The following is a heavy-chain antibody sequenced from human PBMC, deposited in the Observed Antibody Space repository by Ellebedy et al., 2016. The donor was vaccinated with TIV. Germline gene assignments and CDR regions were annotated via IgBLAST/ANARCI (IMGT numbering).Heavy chain of an antibody. V-gene: IGHV3-23*01. Sequence: PGGSLRLSCAASGFNFRSYAMSWVRQAPGKGLEWVSGISGSATSIAYADSVRGRFTISRDNSKNTLDLQMNSLRADDTAVYYCASSRYLYYSGSTVFAYWGQGTLVTVAS. CDR1: GFNFRSYA. J-gene: IGHJ4*02. D-gene: IGHD3-10*01. CDR3: ASSRYLYYSGSTVFAY. CDR2: ISGSATSI.